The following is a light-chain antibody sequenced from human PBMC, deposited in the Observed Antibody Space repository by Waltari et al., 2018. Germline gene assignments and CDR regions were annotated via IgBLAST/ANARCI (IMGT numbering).Light chain of an antibody. V-gene: IGKV3-15*01. CDR3: QQYNIWPPLFT. J-gene: IGKJ3*01. Sequence: EIVMTQSPATLSVSPGERATLSCRASQSVTTNLAWYQQKPGQAPRLLIYGASTRATGIPARFSGSGSGTEFPLTISGTQSGDFAIYYCQQYNIWPPLFTFGPVTRVDFK. CDR1: QSVTTN. CDR2: GAS.